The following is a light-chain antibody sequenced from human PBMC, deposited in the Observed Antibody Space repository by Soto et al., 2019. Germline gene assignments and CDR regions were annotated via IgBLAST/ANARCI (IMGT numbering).Light chain of an antibody. J-gene: IGLJ1*01. V-gene: IGLV2-14*01. CDR2: DVS. Sequence: QSALTQPASISESPGQSITISCTGTSSDVGGYNYVSWYQQHPGKAPKLMIYDVSKRPAGVSNRYSGSKSGNTASLTISGLQAEDEADYYCSSYTSSSTRVFGTGTKVTFL. CDR3: SSYTSSSTRV. CDR1: SSDVGGYNY.